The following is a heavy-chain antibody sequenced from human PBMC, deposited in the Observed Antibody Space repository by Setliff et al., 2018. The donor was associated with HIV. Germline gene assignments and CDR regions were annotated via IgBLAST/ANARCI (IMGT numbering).Heavy chain of an antibody. V-gene: IGHV3-11*01. J-gene: IGHJ4*02. CDR3: ARDKDEDYGSTSFDN. CDR1: GFTFSDYY. CDR2: ISRDGNTI. D-gene: IGHD4-17*01. Sequence: PGGSLRLSCAASGFTFSDYYMSWLRQAPGKGLEWVSYISRDGNTIYYADSVKGRFTISRDNAKNSLYLQLNSLRPEDTAVYYCARDKDEDYGSTSFDNWGQGILVTVSS.